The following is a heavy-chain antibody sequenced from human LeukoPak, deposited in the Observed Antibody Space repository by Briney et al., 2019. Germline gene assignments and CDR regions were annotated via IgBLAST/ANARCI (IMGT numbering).Heavy chain of an antibody. CDR2: ILYDGRNK. CDR1: GFTFSNFA. J-gene: IGHJ4*02. D-gene: IGHD1-26*01. CDR3: ARVGEGAAKD. Sequence: GGSLRLSCAASGFTFSNFAIHWVRQAPGKGLEWGAIILYDGRNKYYGDSVEGRFTISRDNSKNTVYLEMNSLRAEDTAVYYCARVGEGAAKDWGQGTLVTVSS. V-gene: IGHV3-30*03.